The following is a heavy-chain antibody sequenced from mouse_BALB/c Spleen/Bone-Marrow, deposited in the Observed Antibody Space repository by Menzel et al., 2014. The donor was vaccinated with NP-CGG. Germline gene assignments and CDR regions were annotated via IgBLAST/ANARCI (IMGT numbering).Heavy chain of an antibody. J-gene: IGHJ3*01. CDR1: GYTFTDYV. CDR2: IYPGSGSS. Sequence: QVQLQQSGPELVKPGASVKMSSKASGYTFTDYVINWVNRRTGQGLEWIGEIYPGSGSSYYNEKFKGKATLTADKSSNTAYMQLSSLTSEDSAVYFCVRGPWFAYWGQGTLVTVSA. CDR3: VRGPWFAY. V-gene: IGHV1-77*01.